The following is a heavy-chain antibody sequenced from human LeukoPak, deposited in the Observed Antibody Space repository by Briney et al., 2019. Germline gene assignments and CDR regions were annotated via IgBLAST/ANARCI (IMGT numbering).Heavy chain of an antibody. CDR1: GFTFSSYE. Sequence: GGSLRLSCAASGFTFSSYEMNWVRQAPGKGLEWVSYISSSGSTIYYADSVKGRFTISRDNAKNSLYLQMNSLRAEDTAVYYCARNPVVVPAAGAFDIWGQGTMVTVSS. D-gene: IGHD2-2*01. CDR3: ARNPVVVPAAGAFDI. CDR2: ISSSGSTI. V-gene: IGHV3-48*03. J-gene: IGHJ3*02.